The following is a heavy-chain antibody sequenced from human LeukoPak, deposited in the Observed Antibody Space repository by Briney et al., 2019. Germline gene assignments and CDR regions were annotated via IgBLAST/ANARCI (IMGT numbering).Heavy chain of an antibody. CDR3: AKEASSTSWGGDFDY. D-gene: IGHD2-2*01. V-gene: IGHV3-30*02. Sequence: GGSLRLSCAASGFTFSSYGMHWVRQAPGKGLEWVAFIRYDGSNKYYADSVKGRFTISRDNSKNTLYLQMNSLRAEDTAVYYCAKEASSTSWGGDFDYWGQGTLVTVSS. CDR2: IRYDGSNK. J-gene: IGHJ4*02. CDR1: GFTFSSYG.